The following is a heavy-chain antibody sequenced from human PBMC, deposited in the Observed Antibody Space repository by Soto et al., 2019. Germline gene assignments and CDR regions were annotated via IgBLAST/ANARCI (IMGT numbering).Heavy chain of an antibody. Sequence: SETLSLTCTVSGGSISSYYWSWIRQPPGKGLEWIGYIYYSGSTNYNPSLKSRVTISVDTSKNQFSLKLSSVTAADTAVYYCARGRVLWFGELFRAFDIWGQGTMVTVS. V-gene: IGHV4-59*01. CDR1: GGSISSYY. D-gene: IGHD3-10*01. CDR3: ARGRVLWFGELFRAFDI. CDR2: IYYSGST. J-gene: IGHJ3*02.